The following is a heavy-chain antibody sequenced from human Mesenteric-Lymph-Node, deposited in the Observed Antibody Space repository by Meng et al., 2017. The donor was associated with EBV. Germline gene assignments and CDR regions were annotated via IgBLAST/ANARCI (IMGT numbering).Heavy chain of an antibody. D-gene: IGHD1-26*01. V-gene: IGHV3-30*03. J-gene: IGHJ4*02. CDR1: GFTFSSYG. CDR2: ISYDGSNK. CDR3: ARDQHSRENYFEY. Sequence: QVQLVESGXGVVQPXRSLRLSRAASGFTFSSYGMHWVRQAPGKGLEWVAVISYDGSNKYYADSVKGRFTISRDNSKNTLYLQMNSLRAEDTAVYHCARDQHSRENYFEYWGQGTLVTVS.